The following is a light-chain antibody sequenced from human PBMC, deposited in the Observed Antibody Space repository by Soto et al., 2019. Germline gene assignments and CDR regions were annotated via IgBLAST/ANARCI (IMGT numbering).Light chain of an antibody. J-gene: IGLJ2*01. CDR1: TGDVRNYKV. CDR2: GGS. CDR3: SSYASTSTSVF. V-gene: IGLV2-23*01. Sequence: QSALTQPASVSGSPGQSITISCTGVTGDVRNYKVVSWYQQYPGKAPKLVIYGGSERPSGVSNRFSGSKSGNTASLTISGLRAEDEADYYCSSYASTSTSVFFGGGTKLTVL.